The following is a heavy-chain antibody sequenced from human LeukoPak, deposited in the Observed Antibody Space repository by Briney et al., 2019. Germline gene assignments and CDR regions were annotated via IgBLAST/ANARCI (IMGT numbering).Heavy chain of an antibody. V-gene: IGHV3-23*01. CDR3: AKGYYYDSSGYLDYFDY. CDR2: ISGSGGST. J-gene: IGHJ4*02. CDR1: GFTFSSYA. Sequence: GRSLRLSCAASGFTFSSYAMSWVRQAPGKGLEWVSAISGSGGSTYYADSVKGRFTISRDNSKNTLYLQMNSLRAEDTAVYYCAKGYYYDSSGYLDYFDYWGQGTLVTVSS. D-gene: IGHD3-22*01.